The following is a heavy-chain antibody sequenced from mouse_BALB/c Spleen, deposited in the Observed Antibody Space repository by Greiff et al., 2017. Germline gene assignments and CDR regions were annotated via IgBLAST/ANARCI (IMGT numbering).Heavy chain of an antibody. D-gene: IGHD2-1*01. Sequence: DVKLVESGGGLVQPGGSLRLSCATSGFTFSDFSMEWVRQPPGKRLEWIAASRNKANDYTTEYSASVKGRFIVSRDTSQSILYLQMNALRAEDTAIYYCARDEGYGNYDYWGQGTTLTVSS. CDR1: GFTFSDFS. J-gene: IGHJ2*01. CDR3: ARDEGYGNYDY. V-gene: IGHV7-1*02. CDR2: SRNKANDYTT.